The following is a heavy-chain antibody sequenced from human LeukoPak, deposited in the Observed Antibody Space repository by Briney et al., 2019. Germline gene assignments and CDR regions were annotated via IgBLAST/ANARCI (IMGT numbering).Heavy chain of an antibody. Sequence: GGSLRLSCAASGFTFSSYAMTWVRQAPGKGLEWVSVISGGGDITYYRDSAKGRFTISRDSSKDTVYLQMNSLRAEDTAVYYCGREVPAVDYWGQGTLVTVSS. CDR2: ISGGGDIT. V-gene: IGHV3-23*01. D-gene: IGHD2-2*01. CDR3: GREVPAVDY. CDR1: GFTFSSYA. J-gene: IGHJ4*02.